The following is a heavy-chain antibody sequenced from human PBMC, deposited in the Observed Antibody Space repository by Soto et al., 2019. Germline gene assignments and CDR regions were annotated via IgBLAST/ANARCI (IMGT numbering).Heavy chain of an antibody. V-gene: IGHV4-59*01. CDR2: VYNSGST. CDR3: ARYRREAVAGYTLDN. Sequence: SETLSLTCTVSGGSISSNYWTWIRQPPGKGLEWIGYVYNSGSTNYNPSLKGRVTISEDTSKSQFSLKVNSMTAADTAVYYCARYRREAVAGYTLDNWGQGILVTVSS. J-gene: IGHJ4*02. D-gene: IGHD6-13*01. CDR1: GGSISSNY.